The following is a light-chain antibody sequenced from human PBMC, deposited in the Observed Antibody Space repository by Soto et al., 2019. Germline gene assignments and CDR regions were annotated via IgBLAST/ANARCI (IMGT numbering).Light chain of an antibody. V-gene: IGKV1-5*03. CDR1: QSISSW. CDR2: KAS. Sequence: DLPMTQSPSTLSASVGDRVTITCRASQSISSWLAWYQQKPGKAPKLLIYKASSLESGVPSRFSGSGSGTEFTLTISSLQPDDFATYYCQQFNNYPSTFGQGTRVEIK. J-gene: IGKJ1*01. CDR3: QQFNNYPST.